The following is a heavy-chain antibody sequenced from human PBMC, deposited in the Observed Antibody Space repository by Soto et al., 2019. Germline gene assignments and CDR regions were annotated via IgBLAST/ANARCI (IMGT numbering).Heavy chain of an antibody. CDR1: GFIIPCCA. CDR2: IGADGTHK. CDR3: ARDVRVGEPDYFDD. V-gene: IGHV3-30*01. J-gene: IGHJ4*02. D-gene: IGHD1-26*01. Sequence: QVRLVESGGGVVQPGRSLRLSCAASGFIIPCCAIHWIRQSPGKGLEWVAVIGADGTHKYYGDSVQGRFTISRATSQNMVFLQMDSLTAEDTALSYCARDVRVGEPDYFDDWGQGTLVSVSS.